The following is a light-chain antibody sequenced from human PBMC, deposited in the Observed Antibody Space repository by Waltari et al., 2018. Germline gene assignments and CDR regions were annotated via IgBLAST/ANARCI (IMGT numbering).Light chain of an antibody. CDR2: AAS. J-gene: IGKJ5*01. CDR3: QQYYSTLTT. V-gene: IGKV1-NL1*01. Sequence: DIQMAQSPSSLSASVGDRVTITCRASQGLINSLAWYQQKPGKAPKLLLYAASSLESGVPSRFSGSGSGTDYTLTISSLQPEDFATYYCQQYYSTLTTFGQGTRLEIK. CDR1: QGLINS.